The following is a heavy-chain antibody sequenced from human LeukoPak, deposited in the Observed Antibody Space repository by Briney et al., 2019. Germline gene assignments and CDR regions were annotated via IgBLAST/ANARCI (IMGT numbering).Heavy chain of an antibody. CDR3: ARRDCSGGSCYSGWFNP. CDR1: GGSISSSSYY. J-gene: IGHJ5*02. Sequence: SETLSLTCTVSGGSISSSSYYWGWIRQPPGKGLEWIGYIYYSGSTNYNPSLKSRVTISVDTSKNQFSLKLSSVTAADTAVYYCARRDCSGGSCYSGWFNPWGQGTLVTVSS. D-gene: IGHD2-15*01. CDR2: IYYSGST. V-gene: IGHV4-61*05.